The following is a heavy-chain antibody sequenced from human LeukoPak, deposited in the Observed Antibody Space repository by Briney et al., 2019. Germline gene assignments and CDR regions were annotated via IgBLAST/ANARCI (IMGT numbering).Heavy chain of an antibody. V-gene: IGHV3-30*03. J-gene: IGHJ4*02. D-gene: IGHD6-19*01. CDR3: ARGIAVAGIDY. Sequence: GGSLRLSCAASGFTFSSYSMNWVRQAPGKGLEWVAVISYDGSNKYYADSVKGRFTISRDNSKNTLYLQMNSLRAEDTAVYYCARGIAVAGIDYWGQGTLVTVSS. CDR1: GFTFSSYS. CDR2: ISYDGSNK.